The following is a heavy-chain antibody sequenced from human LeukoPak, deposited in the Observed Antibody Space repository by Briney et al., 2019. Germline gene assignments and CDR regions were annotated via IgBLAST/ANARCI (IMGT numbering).Heavy chain of an antibody. V-gene: IGHV1-18*01. CDR1: GYTFTSYG. CDR3: ARVEYYDSSGYSSLSYYFDY. CDR2: IGAYNGNT. J-gene: IGHJ4*02. Sequence: ASVKVSCKASGYTFTSYGISWVRQAPGQGLEWMGWIGAYNGNTNYAQELQGRVTMTTDTSTSTAYMELRSLRSDDTAVYYCARVEYYDSSGYSSLSYYFDYWGQGTLVTVSS. D-gene: IGHD3-22*01.